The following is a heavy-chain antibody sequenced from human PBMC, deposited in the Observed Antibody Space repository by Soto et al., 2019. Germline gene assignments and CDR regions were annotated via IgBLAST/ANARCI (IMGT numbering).Heavy chain of an antibody. CDR2: IIPIFGTA. Sequence: SVKVSCKASRGTFSSYAISWVRQAPGQGLVWMGGIIPIFGTANYAQKFQGRVTITADESTSTAYMELSSLRSEDTAVYYCARENRLREYCSGGSCAYYYYGMDVWGQGTTVTVSS. J-gene: IGHJ6*02. D-gene: IGHD2-15*01. CDR1: RGTFSSYA. CDR3: ARENRLREYCSGGSCAYYYYGMDV. V-gene: IGHV1-69*13.